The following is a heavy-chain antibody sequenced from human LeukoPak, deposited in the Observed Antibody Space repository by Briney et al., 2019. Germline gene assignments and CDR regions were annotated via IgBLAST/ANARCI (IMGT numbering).Heavy chain of an antibody. D-gene: IGHD2-2*01. CDR2: IRDKANSYAT. J-gene: IGHJ4*02. V-gene: IGHV3-73*01. CDR1: GFTFSGSA. CDR3: TRWDCTTTGCYPFDY. Sequence: PGGSLRLSCAASGFTFSGSAIHWVRQASRKGLERVGRIRDKANSYATAYIASVKGRFTISRDDSKNTAYLQMSSLKTEDTAVYYCTRWDCTTTGCYPFDYWGQGTLVTVSS.